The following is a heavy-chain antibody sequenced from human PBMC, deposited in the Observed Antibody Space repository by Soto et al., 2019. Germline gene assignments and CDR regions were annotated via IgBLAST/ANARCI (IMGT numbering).Heavy chain of an antibody. CDR3: ARHHLVVVPAAIFSNGMDV. CDR2: IYPGDSDT. CDR1: GYSFTSYW. Sequence: GESLKISCKGSGYSFTSYWIGWVRQMPGKGLEWMGIIYPGDSDTRYSPSFQGQVTISADKSISTAYLQWSSLKASDTAMYYCARHHLVVVPAAIFSNGMDVWGQGTTVTVSS. V-gene: IGHV5-51*01. D-gene: IGHD2-2*01. J-gene: IGHJ6*02.